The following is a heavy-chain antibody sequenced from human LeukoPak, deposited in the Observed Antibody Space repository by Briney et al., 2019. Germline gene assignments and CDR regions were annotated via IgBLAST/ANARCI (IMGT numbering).Heavy chain of an antibody. CDR1: GYTFTSYG. Sequence: ASVKVSCKASGYTFTSYGISWVRQAPGQGLEWMGWISAYNGNTNYAQKLQGRVTMTTDTSTSTAYMELRSLRSDDTAVYYCASGGPGYSSGFDAFDIWGQGTMVTVSS. CDR3: ASGGPGYSSGFDAFDI. J-gene: IGHJ3*02. CDR2: ISAYNGNT. D-gene: IGHD6-19*01. V-gene: IGHV1-18*01.